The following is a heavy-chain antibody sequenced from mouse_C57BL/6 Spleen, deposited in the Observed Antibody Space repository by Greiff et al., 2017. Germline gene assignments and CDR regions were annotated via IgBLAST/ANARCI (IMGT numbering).Heavy chain of an antibody. J-gene: IGHJ2*01. CDR3: ARGSPEDYGNYVDY. CDR1: GYAFSSSW. D-gene: IGHD2-1*01. CDR2: IYPGDGDT. Sequence: VKLMESGPELVKPGASVKISCKASGYAFSSSWMNWVKQRPGKGLEWIGRIYPGDGDTNYNGKFKGKATLTADKSSSTAYMQLSSLTSEDSAVYFCARGSPEDYGNYVDYWGQGTTLTVAS. V-gene: IGHV1-82*01.